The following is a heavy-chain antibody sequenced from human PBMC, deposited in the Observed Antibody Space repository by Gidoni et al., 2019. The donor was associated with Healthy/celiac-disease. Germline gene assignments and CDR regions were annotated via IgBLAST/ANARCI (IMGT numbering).Heavy chain of an antibody. CDR3: AKSPSGILY. CDR2: ISGSGGST. CDR1: GCTFSSYA. Sequence: EVQRVESGGGLVQTGGALRLCCAASGCTFSSYAMSWVLQAPGKGLEWVSAISGSGGSTYYADSVKGRFTISRDNSKHTLYLQMNSLRAEATAVYYCAKSPSGILYWGQGPLVTVSS. D-gene: IGHD1-20*01. J-gene: IGHJ4*02. V-gene: IGHV3-23*04.